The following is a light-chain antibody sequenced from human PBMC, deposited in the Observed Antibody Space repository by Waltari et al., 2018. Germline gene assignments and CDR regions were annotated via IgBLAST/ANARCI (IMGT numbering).Light chain of an antibody. CDR3: ISYSSSTTLGV. CDR2: EVS. CDR1: SSDVGGYNY. J-gene: IGLJ2*01. V-gene: IGLV2-14*03. Sequence: QSALTQPASVSGSPGQSITISCTGRSSDVGGYNYVSWYQQHPGKAPKPMIYEVSNRPSGVSNRFSGSKSGNTASLTISWLLAEDEADYYCISYSSSTTLGVFGGGTKLTVL.